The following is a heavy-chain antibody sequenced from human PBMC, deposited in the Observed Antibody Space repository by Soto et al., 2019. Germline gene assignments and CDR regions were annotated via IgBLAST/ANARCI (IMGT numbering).Heavy chain of an antibody. CDR2: IYSGGYT. V-gene: IGHV3-53*01. D-gene: IGHD3-10*01. Sequence: EVQLVESGGGLIQPGGSLRLSCAVSGFTVSNNYMSWVRQAPGKGLEGVSVIYSGGYTAYGDSVKGRFTISRDNSKNTPFFQMNTRRAAARAVFFGRTGPGGGGYWGQGTLVTVSS. CDR3: RTGPGGGGY. CDR1: GFTVSNNY. J-gene: IGHJ4*02.